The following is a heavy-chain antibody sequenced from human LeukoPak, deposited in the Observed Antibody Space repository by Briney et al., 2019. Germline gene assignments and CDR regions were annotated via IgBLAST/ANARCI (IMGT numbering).Heavy chain of an antibody. Sequence: GGSLRLSCAASGFTFSTYWMSWVRQAPGKGLEWVANIRQDGSKIYYVDSVKGRFTISRDNAKNSVYLQMNSLRAEDTAVYYCARPDCSGGSCYPPFDYWGQGTLVTVSS. CDR3: ARPDCSGGSCYPPFDY. V-gene: IGHV3-7*03. J-gene: IGHJ4*02. CDR1: GFTFSTYW. D-gene: IGHD2-15*01. CDR2: IRQDGSKI.